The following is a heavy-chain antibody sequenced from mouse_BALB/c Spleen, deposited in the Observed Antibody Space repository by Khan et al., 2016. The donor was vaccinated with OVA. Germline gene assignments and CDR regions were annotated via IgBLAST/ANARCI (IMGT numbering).Heavy chain of an antibody. CDR1: GYTFTSYW. CDR2: INPTSGYT. J-gene: IGHJ2*01. V-gene: IGHV1-7*01. CDR3: ARDRIDY. Sequence: QVQLKQSGAELAKPGASVKMSCKASGYTFTSYWMHWIKQRPGQGLEWIGYINPTSGYTDYNQKFKDKATLTADKSSSTAYMQLSSLTSGDSAVYYCARDRIDYRGQGTALTVSS.